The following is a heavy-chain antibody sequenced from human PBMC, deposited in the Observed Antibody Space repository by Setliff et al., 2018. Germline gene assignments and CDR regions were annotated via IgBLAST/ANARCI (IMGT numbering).Heavy chain of an antibody. J-gene: IGHJ5*02. D-gene: IGHD3-22*01. CDR3: ARAYYDSSGFSWFDP. CDR2: IIPTFGTA. CDR1: GGTFSSYA. V-gene: IGHV1-69*13. Sequence: SVKVSCKASGGTFSSYAFSWVRQAPGQGLEWVGGIIPTFGTANYAQKFQGRVTITADESTSTAYMELSSLRSEDTAVYYCARAYYDSSGFSWFDPWGQGTLVTVSS.